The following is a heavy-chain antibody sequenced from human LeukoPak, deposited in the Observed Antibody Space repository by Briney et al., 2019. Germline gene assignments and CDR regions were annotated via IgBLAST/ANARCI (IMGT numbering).Heavy chain of an antibody. J-gene: IGHJ4*02. D-gene: IGHD2-2*01. V-gene: IGHV3-23*01. Sequence: GGSLRLSCAASGLTFSSSALSWVRQASGGGLEWVSSISGSGGSTYYADSVKGRFTISRDNSKNTLFLQMNSLRAEDTAVYYCAREQPYCSSTSCYPDYWGQGTLVTVSS. CDR3: AREQPYCSSTSCYPDY. CDR1: GLTFSSSA. CDR2: ISGSGGST.